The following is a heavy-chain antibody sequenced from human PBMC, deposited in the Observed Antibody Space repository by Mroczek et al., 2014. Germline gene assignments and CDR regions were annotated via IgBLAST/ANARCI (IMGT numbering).Heavy chain of an antibody. CDR3: AKDLGQRGGFHYHYGMDV. D-gene: IGHD2/OR15-2a*01. Sequence: ESGGGLVQPGGSLRLSCAASGFTFSSYAMSWVRQAPGKGLEWVSAISGSGGSTYYADSVKGRFTISRDNSKNTLYLQMNSLRAEDTAVYYCAKDLGQRGGFHYHYGMDVWGQGTTVTVSS. CDR1: GFTFSSYA. J-gene: IGHJ6*02. CDR2: ISGSGGST. V-gene: IGHV3-23*01.